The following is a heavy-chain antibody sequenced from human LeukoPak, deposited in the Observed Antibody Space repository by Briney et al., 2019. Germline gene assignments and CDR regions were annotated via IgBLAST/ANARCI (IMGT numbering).Heavy chain of an antibody. CDR1: GFTFSDYW. V-gene: IGHV3-7*01. CDR3: AGGVGWVIDL. CDR2: IKQDGSEK. Sequence: GSLRLSCATSGFTFSDYWMNWVRQAPGKGLEWVANIKQDGSEKYYVDSLKGRFTISRDNAKNSLYLQMNSLRADDTAVYYCAGGVGWVIDLWGQGTLVTVSS. D-gene: IGHD3-22*01. J-gene: IGHJ5*02.